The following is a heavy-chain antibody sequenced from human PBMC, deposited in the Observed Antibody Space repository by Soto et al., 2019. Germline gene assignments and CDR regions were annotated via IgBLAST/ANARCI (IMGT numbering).Heavy chain of an antibody. Sequence: QVQLVQSGAEVKKPGASVKVSCKASGYTFTSYGISWVRQAPGQGLEWMGWISAYNGNTNYAQKLQGRVTMTTDTPTSTAYMELRSLRSDDTAVYYCARSCSSTSCYEANWFDPWGQGTLVTVSS. CDR2: ISAYNGNT. CDR3: ARSCSSTSCYEANWFDP. J-gene: IGHJ5*02. D-gene: IGHD2-2*01. CDR1: GYTFTSYG. V-gene: IGHV1-18*01.